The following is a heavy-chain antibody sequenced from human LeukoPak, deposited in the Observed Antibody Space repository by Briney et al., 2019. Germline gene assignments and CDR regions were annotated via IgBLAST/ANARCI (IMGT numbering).Heavy chain of an antibody. D-gene: IGHD2-15*01. V-gene: IGHV3-23*01. CDR3: AKATCGSCYFIDY. Sequence: GGSLRLSCAASGFTFSSYAMSWVRQAPAKGLEWVSTISGSGFSTYYADSVKGRFTISGDNSKNTLFLQMNSLRAEDTAVYYCAKATCGSCYFIDYWGQGALVTVSS. J-gene: IGHJ4*02. CDR2: ISGSGFST. CDR1: GFTFSSYA.